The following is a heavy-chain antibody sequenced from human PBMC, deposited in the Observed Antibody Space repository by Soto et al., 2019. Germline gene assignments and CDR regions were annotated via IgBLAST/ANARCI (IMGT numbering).Heavy chain of an antibody. CDR3: ARDPQYSSSSFVPRPYGMDV. V-gene: IGHV3-30-3*01. CDR1: GFTFSSYA. Sequence: QVQLVESGGGVVQPERSLRLSCAASGFTFSSYAMHWVRQAPGKGLEWVAVISYDGSNKYYADSVKGRFTISRDNSKNTLYLQMNSLRAEDTAVYYCARDPQYSSSSFVPRPYGMDVWGQGTTVTVSS. CDR2: ISYDGSNK. D-gene: IGHD6-6*01. J-gene: IGHJ6*02.